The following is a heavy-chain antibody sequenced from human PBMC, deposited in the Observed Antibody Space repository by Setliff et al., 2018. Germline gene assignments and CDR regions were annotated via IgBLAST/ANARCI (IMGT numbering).Heavy chain of an antibody. Sequence: GASVKVSCKAPGYTFTDYYIYWVRQAPGQGLQWMGRINPISGATDYAQKFQGRVTMTRDTSITTAYMELSSLRSDDTAMYYCARSVHGDYVRLRQNNWLDPWGQGTLFTVS. CDR2: INPISGAT. D-gene: IGHD4-17*01. J-gene: IGHJ5*02. V-gene: IGHV1-2*06. CDR1: GYTFTDYY. CDR3: ARSVHGDYVRLRQNNWLDP.